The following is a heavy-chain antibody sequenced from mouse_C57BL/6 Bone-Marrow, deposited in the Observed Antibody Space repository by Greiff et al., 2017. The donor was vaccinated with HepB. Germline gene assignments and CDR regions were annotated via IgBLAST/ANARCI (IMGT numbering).Heavy chain of an antibody. J-gene: IGHJ1*03. CDR2: IYPGSGST. D-gene: IGHD2-2*01. Sequence: QVQLQQPGAELVKPGASVKMSCKASGYTFTSYWITWVKQRPGQGLEWIGDIYPGSGSTNYNEKFKSKATLTVDTSSSTAYMQLSSLTSEDSAVYYCARVVTTGRSYWYFDVWGTGTTVTVSS. CDR1: GYTFTSYW. CDR3: ARVVTTGRSYWYFDV. V-gene: IGHV1-55*01.